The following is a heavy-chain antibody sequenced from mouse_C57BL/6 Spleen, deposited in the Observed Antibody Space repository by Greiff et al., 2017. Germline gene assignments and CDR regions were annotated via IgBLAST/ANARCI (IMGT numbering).Heavy chain of an antibody. CDR1: GYAFTNYL. Sequence: QVQLQQSGAELVRPGTSVKVSCKASGYAFTNYLIEWVKQRPGQGLEWIGVINPGSGGTNYNEKFKGKATLTADKSSRTAYMQLSSLTSEDSAVYLCARANSDPLFDYWGQGTTLTVSS. V-gene: IGHV1-54*01. D-gene: IGHD2-12*01. CDR2: INPGSGGT. J-gene: IGHJ2*01. CDR3: ARANSDPLFDY.